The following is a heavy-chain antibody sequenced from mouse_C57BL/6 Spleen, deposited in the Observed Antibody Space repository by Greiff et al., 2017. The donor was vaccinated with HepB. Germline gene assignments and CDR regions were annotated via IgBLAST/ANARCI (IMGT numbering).Heavy chain of an antibody. CDR2: ISSGGSYT. Sequence: EVKLVESGGDLVKPGGSLKLSCAASGFTFSSYGMSWVRQTPDKRLEWVATISSGGSYTYYPDSVKGRFTISRDNAKNTLYLQMSSLKSEDTAMYYCARHIDDSGFAYWGQGTLVTVSA. CDR1: GFTFSSYG. D-gene: IGHD2-4*01. V-gene: IGHV5-6*01. J-gene: IGHJ3*01. CDR3: ARHIDDSGFAY.